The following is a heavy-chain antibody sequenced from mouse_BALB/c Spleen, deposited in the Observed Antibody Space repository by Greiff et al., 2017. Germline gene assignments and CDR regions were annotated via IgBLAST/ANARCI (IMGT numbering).Heavy chain of an antibody. J-gene: IGHJ4*01. CDR3: ARVGEAMDY. Sequence: VQLKQSGPGLVKPSQSLSLTCSVTCYSITSGYYWNWIRQFPGNKLEWMGYISYDGSNNYNPSLKNRISITRDTSKNQFFLKLNSVTTEDTATYYCARVGEAMDYWGQGTSVTVSS. V-gene: IGHV3-6*02. CDR1: CYSITSGYY. CDR2: ISYDGSN.